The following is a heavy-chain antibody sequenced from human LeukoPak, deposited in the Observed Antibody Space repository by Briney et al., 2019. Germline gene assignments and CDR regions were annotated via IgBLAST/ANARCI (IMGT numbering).Heavy chain of an antibody. J-gene: IGHJ4*02. D-gene: IGHD5-18*01. Sequence: PSETLSLTCTVSGGSSSSYYWSWIRQPPGRGLEWIGYVYDIGTTNYNPSLSSRVTISLDTSKNLFSLKLTSVTAADTAVYYCARGLTADSWGQGTLVTVSS. CDR3: ARGLTADS. V-gene: IGHV4-59*01. CDR1: GGSSSSYY. CDR2: VYDIGTT.